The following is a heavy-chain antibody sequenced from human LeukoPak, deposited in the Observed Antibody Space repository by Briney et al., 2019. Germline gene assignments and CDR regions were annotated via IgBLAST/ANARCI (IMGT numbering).Heavy chain of an antibody. CDR2: IYYGENT. D-gene: IGHD1-26*01. CDR1: GDSISSGPYY. J-gene: IGHJ4*02. CDR3: AREIVGPFYYFDY. Sequence: SETLSLTCTVSGDSISSGPYYWGWIRQPPGKGLEWIGNIYYGENTYYNPSLKSRVTISVDTSKNQFSLKLSSVTAADTAVYYCAREIVGPFYYFDYRGQGTLVTVSS. V-gene: IGHV4-39*07.